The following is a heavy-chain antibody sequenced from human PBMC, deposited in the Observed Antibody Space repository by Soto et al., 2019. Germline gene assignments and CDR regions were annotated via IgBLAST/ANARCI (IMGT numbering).Heavy chain of an antibody. CDR3: AKEIGGYCSGGSCYPFDY. V-gene: IGHV3-23*01. D-gene: IGHD2-15*01. J-gene: IGHJ4*02. Sequence: GGSLRLSCAASGFTFSSYAMSWVRQAPGKGLEWVSAISGSGGSTYYADSVKGRFTISRDNSKNTLYLQMNSLRAEDTAVYYCAKEIGGYCSGGSCYPFDYWGQGTLVTVSS. CDR1: GFTFSSYA. CDR2: ISGSGGST.